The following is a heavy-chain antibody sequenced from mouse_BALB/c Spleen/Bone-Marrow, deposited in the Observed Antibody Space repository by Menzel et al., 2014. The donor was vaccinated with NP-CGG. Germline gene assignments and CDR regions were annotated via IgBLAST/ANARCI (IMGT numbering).Heavy chain of an antibody. Sequence: QVHVKQSGAELVRPGVSVKISCKGSGYTFTDYAMHWVKQSHAKSLEWIGVISTYYGDASYNQKFKGKATMTVDKSSSTAYMELARLTPEDSAIYYCARDAMDYWGQGTSVTASS. CDR1: GYTFTDYA. CDR3: ARDAMDY. CDR2: ISTYYGDA. V-gene: IGHV1S137*01. J-gene: IGHJ4*01.